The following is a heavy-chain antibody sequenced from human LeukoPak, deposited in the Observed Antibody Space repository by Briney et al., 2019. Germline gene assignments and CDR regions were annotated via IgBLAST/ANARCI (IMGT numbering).Heavy chain of an antibody. V-gene: IGHV3-11*01. J-gene: IGHJ4*02. CDR1: GLTFSDYH. D-gene: IGHD3-3*01. CDR3: ATVHFGYFTF. Sequence: GGSLRLSCAASGLTFSDYHMSWIRQAPGKGLEWVSHISDNGRTKYYANSVQGRFTVSRDNAKNSLYLQMNSLRGDDTAVYYCATVHFGYFTFWGQGTLVPVSS. CDR2: ISDNGRTK.